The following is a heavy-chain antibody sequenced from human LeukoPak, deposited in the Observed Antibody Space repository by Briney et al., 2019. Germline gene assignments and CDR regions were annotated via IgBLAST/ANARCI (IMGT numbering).Heavy chain of an antibody. D-gene: IGHD6-13*01. J-gene: IGHJ4*02. CDR1: GFTFSSNW. CDR2: INSDGRGT. Sequence: GGSLRLSCAASGFTFSSNWMHWVRQAPGKGLVWVSRINSDGRGTSYADSVKGRFTISRDNAKNTLYLQMNSLRAEDTAVYYCASKAGLALDYWGQGTLVTVSS. CDR3: ASKAGLALDY. V-gene: IGHV3-74*01.